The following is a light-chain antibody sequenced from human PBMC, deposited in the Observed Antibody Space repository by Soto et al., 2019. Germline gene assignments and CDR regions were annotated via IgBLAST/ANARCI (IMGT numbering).Light chain of an antibody. CDR1: QSVSSY. CDR2: DAS. J-gene: IGKJ1*01. CDR3: QQRSNWPPA. Sequence: IMLTEATTTVALTQGGRATRPCRASQSVSSYLAWYQQKPGQAPRLLIYDASNRATGIPARFSGSGSETDFACSIGSLEPADFAVYYCQQRSNWPPAFAQGTKVDIK. V-gene: IGKV3-11*01.